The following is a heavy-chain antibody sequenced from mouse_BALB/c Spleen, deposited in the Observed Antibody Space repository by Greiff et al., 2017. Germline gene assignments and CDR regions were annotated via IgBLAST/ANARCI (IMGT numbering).Heavy chain of an antibody. Sequence: QVQLKQPGAELVMPGASVKMSCKASGYTFTDYWMHWVKQRPGQGLEWIGAIDTSDSYTSYNQKFKGKATLTVDESSSTAYMQLSSLTSEDSAVYYCARGGDYFDYWGQGTTLTVSS. CDR1: GYTFTDYW. CDR3: ARGGDYFDY. CDR2: IDTSDSYT. J-gene: IGHJ2*01. V-gene: IGHV1-69*01.